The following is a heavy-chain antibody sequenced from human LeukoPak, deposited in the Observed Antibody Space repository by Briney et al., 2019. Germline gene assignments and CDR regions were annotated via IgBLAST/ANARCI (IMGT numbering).Heavy chain of an antibody. D-gene: IGHD1-26*01. CDR1: GGTFSSYA. CDR2: IIPILGIA. J-gene: IGHJ4*02. CDR3: ARSLSGSYVFPYYFDY. Sequence: ASVKVSCKASGGTFSSYAISWVRQAPGQGLEWMGGIIPILGIANYAQKFQGRVTITADKSTSTAYMELSSLRSEDTAVYYCARSLSGSYVFPYYFDYWGQGTLVTVSS. V-gene: IGHV1-69*10.